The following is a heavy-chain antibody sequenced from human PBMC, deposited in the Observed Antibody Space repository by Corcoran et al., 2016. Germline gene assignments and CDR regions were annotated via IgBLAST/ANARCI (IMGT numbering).Heavy chain of an antibody. D-gene: IGHD3-22*01. CDR1: GGTFSSYA. CDR2: IIPIFGTA. CDR3: ARYYYDSSGYYSGWFDP. J-gene: IGHJ5*02. Sequence: QVQLVQSGAEVKKPGSSVKVSCKASGGTFSSYAISWVRQAPGQGLEWMGGIIPIFGTANYAQKFQDRVTITADESTSTAYMELSSLRSEDTAVYYCARYYYDSSGYYSGWFDPWGQGTLVTVSS. V-gene: IGHV1-69*01.